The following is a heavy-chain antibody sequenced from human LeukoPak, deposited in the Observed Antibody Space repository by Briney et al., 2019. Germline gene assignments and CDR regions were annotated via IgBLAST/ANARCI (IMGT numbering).Heavy chain of an antibody. CDR2: INPNSGGT. J-gene: IGHJ5*02. CDR3: ASHLSGHNWFDP. Sequence: ASVKASCKASGYTFTGYYMHWVRQAPGQGLEWMGWINPNSGGTNYAQKFQGRVTMTTDTSTSTAYMELRSLRSDDTAVYYCASHLSGHNWFDPWGQGTLVTVSS. V-gene: IGHV1-2*02. CDR1: GYTFTGYY. D-gene: IGHD1-26*01.